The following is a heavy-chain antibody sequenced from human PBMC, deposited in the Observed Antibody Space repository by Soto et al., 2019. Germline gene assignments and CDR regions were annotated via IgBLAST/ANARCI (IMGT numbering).Heavy chain of an antibody. D-gene: IGHD5-18*01. J-gene: IGHJ4*02. V-gene: IGHV3-74*01. CDR1: GFTFSSYW. Sequence: EVQLVESGGGLVQPGGSLRLSCAASGFTFSSYWMHWVRQAPGKGLVWVSRINSDGSITSYADSVKGRFTISRDNAKNTLYLQMNSLRAEDTAVYYCARDGIQLWTRNYFDYWGQGTLVTVSS. CDR2: INSDGSIT. CDR3: ARDGIQLWTRNYFDY.